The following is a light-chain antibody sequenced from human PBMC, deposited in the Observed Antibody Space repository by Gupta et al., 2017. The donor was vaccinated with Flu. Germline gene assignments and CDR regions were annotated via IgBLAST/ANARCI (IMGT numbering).Light chain of an antibody. J-gene: IGKJ2*01. V-gene: IGKV4-1*01. CDR2: WAS. Sequence: DIVVTQSPDSLALSLGERATINCQSSQSVLYSVNNKEHLAWYQGKPGQPPKLLIYWASTRGSGVPDRFSGSGSGTDFTLTINSLQAEDVAIYYCHQEHKTPHTFGQGTKLEIK. CDR3: HQEHKTPHT. CDR1: QSVLYSVNNKEH.